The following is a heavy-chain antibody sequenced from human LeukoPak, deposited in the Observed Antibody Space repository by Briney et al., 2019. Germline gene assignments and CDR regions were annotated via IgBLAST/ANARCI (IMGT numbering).Heavy chain of an antibody. D-gene: IGHD6-19*01. J-gene: IGHJ4*02. CDR1: GGSISSSSYY. CDR3: ATTSSGWDNFDY. Sequence: SETLSLTCTVSGGSISSSSYYWGWIRRPPGKGLEWIGSIYYSGSTYYNPSLKSRVTISVDTSKNQFSLKLSSVTAADTAVYYCATTSSGWDNFDYWGQGTLVTVSS. CDR2: IYYSGST. V-gene: IGHV4-39*01.